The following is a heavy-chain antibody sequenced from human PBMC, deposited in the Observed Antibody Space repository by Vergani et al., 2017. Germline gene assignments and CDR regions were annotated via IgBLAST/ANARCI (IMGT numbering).Heavy chain of an antibody. CDR2: MKEDGADK. CDR1: GFKLDEYW. Sequence: EVHLVESGGGLVQPGGSLRLSCVGSGFKLDEYWMSWVRQAPGKGLEWVADMKEDGADKKYVDSVKGRFTISRVNSKSTLYLQMNSLRTEDTAVYYCATKSCGTPGCQIGYFREWGQGTLVTVSS. V-gene: IGHV3-7*01. J-gene: IGHJ1*01. CDR3: ATKSCGTPGCQIGYFRE. D-gene: IGHD1-1*01.